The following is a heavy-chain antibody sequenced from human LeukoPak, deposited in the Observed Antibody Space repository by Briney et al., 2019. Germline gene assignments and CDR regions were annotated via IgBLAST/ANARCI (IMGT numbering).Heavy chain of an antibody. CDR2: IIPIFGTA. CDR1: GGTFSSYA. D-gene: IGHD2-21*02. J-gene: IGHJ4*02. CDR3: AILLAYCGGDCYPFDY. V-gene: IGHV1-69*13. Sequence: SVKVSCKASGGTFSSYAISWVRQAPGQGLEWMGGIIPIFGTANYAQKFQDRVTITADESTSTAYMELSSLRSEDTAVYYCAILLAYCGGDCYPFDYWGQGTLVTVSS.